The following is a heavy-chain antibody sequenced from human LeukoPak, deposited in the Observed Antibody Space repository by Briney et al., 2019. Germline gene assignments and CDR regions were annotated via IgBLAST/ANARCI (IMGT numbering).Heavy chain of an antibody. D-gene: IGHD1-26*01. V-gene: IGHV4-59*01. CDR1: RGSLSSYY. J-gene: IGHJ5*02. Sequence: SETLSLTCILSRGSLSSYYWSWIRQPPRRGLERIGYIYYSGSTNYNRSLKSRVTISLDTSKNQFSLKLSAVTAADTAVYYCARRCGSYAPPYWFDPWGQGTLVTVSS. CDR2: IYYSGST. CDR3: ARRCGSYAPPYWFDP.